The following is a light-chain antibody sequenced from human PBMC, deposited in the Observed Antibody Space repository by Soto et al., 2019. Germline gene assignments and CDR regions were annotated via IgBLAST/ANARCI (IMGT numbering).Light chain of an antibody. V-gene: IGKV3-15*01. Sequence: EIVLTQSPATLSLSPGERATLSCRASQSVSSYLAWYQQKPGQAPRLLIDDASTRAAGIPARFNGGGSGTEFTLTISSLQSEDFALYYCQQFHNWPLSFGGGTKVEIK. CDR1: QSVSSY. CDR2: DAS. J-gene: IGKJ4*01. CDR3: QQFHNWPLS.